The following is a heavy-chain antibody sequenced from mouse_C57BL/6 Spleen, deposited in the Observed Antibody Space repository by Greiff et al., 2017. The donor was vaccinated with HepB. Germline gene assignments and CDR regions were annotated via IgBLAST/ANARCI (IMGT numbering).Heavy chain of an antibody. Sequence: QVQLKQPGAELVMPGASVKLSCKASGYTFTSYWMHWVKQRPGQGLEWIGEIDPSDSYTNYNQKFKGKSTLTVDKSSSTAYMQLSSLTSEDSAVYYCARVPYDYDRGMDYWGQGTSVTVSS. CDR1: GYTFTSYW. D-gene: IGHD2-4*01. J-gene: IGHJ4*01. V-gene: IGHV1-69*01. CDR2: IDPSDSYT. CDR3: ARVPYDYDRGMDY.